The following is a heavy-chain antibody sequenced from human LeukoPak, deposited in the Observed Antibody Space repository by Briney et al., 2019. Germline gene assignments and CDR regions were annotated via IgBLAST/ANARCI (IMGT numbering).Heavy chain of an antibody. D-gene: IGHD1-26*01. CDR1: GDSISSGRYY. CDR3: ARSFSEKFYFES. V-gene: IGHV4-61*02. Sequence: SETLSLTCTVSGDSISSGRYYWSCVRQPAGKELECIGRIYASGKTDYNPYTPSLKSRVTMSLDTSKNQVSLYLTSVTAADTAMYFCARSFSEKFYFESWGQGTLVTVSS. CDR2: IYASGKT. J-gene: IGHJ4*02.